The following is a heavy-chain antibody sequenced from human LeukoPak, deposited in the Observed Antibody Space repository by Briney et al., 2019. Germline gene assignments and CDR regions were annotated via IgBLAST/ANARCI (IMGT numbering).Heavy chain of an antibody. CDR3: ARDLRGYTYGLGH. J-gene: IGHJ4*02. Sequence: SEILSLTCTVSGGSIINYYWSWIRQPAGKGLEWIGRIYTSGTTNYNPSLKSRVTMSVDTSKNQLSLKLSSVTAADTAVYYCARDLRGYTYGLGHWGQGTLVTVSS. CDR1: GGSIINYY. V-gene: IGHV4-4*07. CDR2: IYTSGTT. D-gene: IGHD5-18*01.